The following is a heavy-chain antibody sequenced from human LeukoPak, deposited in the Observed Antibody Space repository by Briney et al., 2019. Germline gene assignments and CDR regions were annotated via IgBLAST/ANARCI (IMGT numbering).Heavy chain of an antibody. CDR3: ARGGNGDYALDY. CDR1: GYTSTSYD. Sequence: ASVKVSCKASGYTSTSYDINWVRQATGQGLEWMGWMNPNSGNTGYAQKFQGRVTMTRNTSISTAYMELSSLRSEDTAVYYCARGGNGDYALDYWGQGTLVTVSS. V-gene: IGHV1-8*01. CDR2: MNPNSGNT. D-gene: IGHD4-17*01. J-gene: IGHJ4*02.